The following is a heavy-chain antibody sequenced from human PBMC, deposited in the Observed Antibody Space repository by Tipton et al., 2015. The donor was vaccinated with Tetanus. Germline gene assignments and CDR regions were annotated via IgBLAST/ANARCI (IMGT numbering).Heavy chain of an antibody. Sequence: TLSLTCTVSGGSISSGSSYWSWVRQPPGKGLEWIGHIYSSGGARYNPSLKSRTTMSVDRSKSQFSLEVTSVTAADTAVYFCARGPLENEGYFDSWGQGILVTVTA. CDR1: GGSISSGSSY. J-gene: IGHJ4*02. CDR2: IYSSGGA. CDR3: ARGPLENEGYFDS. D-gene: IGHD1-1*01. V-gene: IGHV4-61*01.